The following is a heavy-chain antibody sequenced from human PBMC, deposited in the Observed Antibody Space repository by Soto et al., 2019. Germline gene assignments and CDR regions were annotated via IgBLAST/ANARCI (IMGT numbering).Heavy chain of an antibody. D-gene: IGHD3-16*01. CDR2: ISATGGGT. V-gene: IGHV3-23*01. CDR3: AKDRREGGNSAFYLDF. J-gene: IGHJ4*02. CDR1: GFKFSNYA. Sequence: PGGSLRLSCAASGFKFSNYAMSWVRQAPGKGLEWVSLISATGGGTYYADSVKGRFTISRDNSHNTLYLQVHSLTAEDTAVYYCAKDRREGGNSAFYLDFWGEGGQVAVSS.